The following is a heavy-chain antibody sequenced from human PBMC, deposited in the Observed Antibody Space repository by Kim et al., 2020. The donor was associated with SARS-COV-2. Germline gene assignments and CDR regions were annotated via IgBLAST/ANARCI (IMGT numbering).Heavy chain of an antibody. Sequence: GGSLRLSCAASGFTVSSNYMSWVRQAPGKGLEWVSVIYSGGSTYYADSVKGRFTIARDNSKNPLYLQMNSLRDEDTAVYYCARGGLWFGELLFSYYYYYGMDVWGQGTTVTVSS. CDR2: IYSGGST. V-gene: IGHV3-66*01. CDR1: GFTVSSNY. J-gene: IGHJ6*02. CDR3: ARGGLWFGELLFSYYYYYGMDV. D-gene: IGHD3-10*01.